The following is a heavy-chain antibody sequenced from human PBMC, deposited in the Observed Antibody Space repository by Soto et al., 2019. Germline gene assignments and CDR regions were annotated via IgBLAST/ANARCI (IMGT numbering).Heavy chain of an antibody. D-gene: IGHD5-18*01. J-gene: IGHJ4*02. Sequence: QVQLQESGPGLVKPSQTLSLTCTVSGGSISSGDYYWSWIRQPPWKGLEWIGYIYYSGSTYYNPSLKSRVTISVDTSKNQFSLKLSSVTAEDTAVYYCARVQGGGGAMVHNYWGQGTLVTVSS. CDR1: GGSISSGDYY. CDR2: IYYSGST. CDR3: ARVQGGGGAMVHNY. V-gene: IGHV4-30-4*01.